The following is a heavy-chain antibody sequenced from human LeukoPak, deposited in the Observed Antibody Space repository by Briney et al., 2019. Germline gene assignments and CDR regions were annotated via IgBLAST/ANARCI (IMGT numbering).Heavy chain of an antibody. D-gene: IGHD6-19*01. V-gene: IGHV4-30-2*01. CDR1: GGSISSGGYY. Sequence: SETLSLTCTVSGGSISSGGYYWSWIRQPPGKGLEWIVYIYHSGSTYYNPSLKSRVTISVDRSKNQFSLKLSSVTAADTAVYYCARVGAVAEEGGLDYWGQGTLVTVSS. CDR2: IYHSGST. CDR3: ARVGAVAEEGGLDY. J-gene: IGHJ4*02.